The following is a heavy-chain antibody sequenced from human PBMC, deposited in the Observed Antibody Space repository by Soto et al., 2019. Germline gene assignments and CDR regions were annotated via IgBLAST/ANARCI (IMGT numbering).Heavy chain of an antibody. V-gene: IGHV1-69*08. J-gene: IGHJ6*02. D-gene: IGHD2-21*02. CDR1: GDTFSSYI. Sequence: QVQLVQSGAEVEKPGSSVRVSCRSSGDTFSSYIVNWLRLAPGRGLEWMGRVIPVLTTTDYAQNFRGRVTISADRSTNTVYLDLSSLRSDDTAVYYCARRRYCGYDCYHKHYYGMDVWGQVSLVTVAS. CDR3: ARRRYCGYDCYHKHYYGMDV. CDR2: VIPVLTTT.